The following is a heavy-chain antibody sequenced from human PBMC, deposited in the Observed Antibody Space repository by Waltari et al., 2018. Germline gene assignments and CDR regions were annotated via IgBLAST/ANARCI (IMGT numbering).Heavy chain of an antibody. D-gene: IGHD3-3*01. CDR3: ARVGLAYDFWSGYLDY. V-gene: IGHV4-59*01. J-gene: IGHJ4*02. Sequence: QVQLQESGPGLVKPSETLSLTCTVSGGSISSYYWSWIRQPPGKGLEWIGYIYYSGSTNYNPSRKIRVTISVDTSKNQFSLKLSSVTAADTAVYYCARVGLAYDFWSGYLDYWGQGTLVTVSS. CDR1: GGSISSYY. CDR2: IYYSGST.